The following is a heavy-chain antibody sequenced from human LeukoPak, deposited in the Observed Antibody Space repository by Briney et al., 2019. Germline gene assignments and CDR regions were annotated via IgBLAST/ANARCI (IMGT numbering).Heavy chain of an antibody. D-gene: IGHD2-2*01. CDR3: ASGDGCSSTSCSDI. J-gene: IGHJ3*02. Sequence: GGSLRLSCAASGFTFSDYYMSWIRQAPGKGLEWVSYISSSGSTIYYADSVKGRFTISRDNAKNSLYLQMNSLRAEDTAVYYCASGDGCSSTSCSDIWGQGTMVTVSS. CDR1: GFTFSDYY. V-gene: IGHV3-11*01. CDR2: ISSSGSTI.